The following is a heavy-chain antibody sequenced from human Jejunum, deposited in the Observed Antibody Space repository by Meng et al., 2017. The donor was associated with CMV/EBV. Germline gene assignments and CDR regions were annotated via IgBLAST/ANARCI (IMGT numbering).Heavy chain of an antibody. D-gene: IGHD5-18*01. V-gene: IGHV7-4-1*02. CDR3: TRGAGAHTAKFDY. CDR2: ISSNTGNP. Sequence: CKTSGYTFISYGINWVRKAPGQRIGWMGWISSNTGNPTYAQDFTGRFVFSLDTSVSTAYLQISSLRAEDTAVYYCTRGAGAHTAKFDYWGQGTLVTVSS. J-gene: IGHJ4*02. CDR1: GYTFISYG.